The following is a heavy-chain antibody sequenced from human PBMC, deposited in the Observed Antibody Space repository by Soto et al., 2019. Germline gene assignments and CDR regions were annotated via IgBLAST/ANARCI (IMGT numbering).Heavy chain of an antibody. CDR2: IIPILGIA. Sequence: ASVKVSCKASGGTFSSYTISWVRQAPGQGLEWMGRIIPILGIANYAQKFQGRVTITADKSTSTAYMELSSLRSEDTAVYYCASLRGDWNDFFFAFDIWGQGTMVTVSS. CDR1: GGTFSSYT. V-gene: IGHV1-69*02. CDR3: ASLRGDWNDFFFAFDI. D-gene: IGHD1-1*01. J-gene: IGHJ3*02.